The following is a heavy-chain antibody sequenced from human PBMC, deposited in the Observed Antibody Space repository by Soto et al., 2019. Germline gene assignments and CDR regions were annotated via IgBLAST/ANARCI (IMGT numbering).Heavy chain of an antibody. Sequence: QVQLQESGPGLVKPSQTLSLTCTVSGGSISSGDYYWSWIRQPPGKGLEWIGYIYYSGSTYYNPSLKSRVTISVDTSKNQFSRKLSSVTAADTAVYYCASTPSSGYYAYWYFDLWGRGTLVTGSS. D-gene: IGHD3-22*01. CDR1: GGSISSGDYY. CDR3: ASTPSSGYYAYWYFDL. V-gene: IGHV4-30-4*01. CDR2: IYYSGST. J-gene: IGHJ2*01.